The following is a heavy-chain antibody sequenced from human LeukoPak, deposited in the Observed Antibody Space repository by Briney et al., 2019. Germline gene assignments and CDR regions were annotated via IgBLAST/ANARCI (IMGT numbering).Heavy chain of an antibody. J-gene: IGHJ4*02. Sequence: GGSLRLSCAASGFTFSSYAMSWVRQAPGKGLEWVSAISGSGGSTYYADSVKGRFTISRDNSKNSLYLQMNSLRAEDTAVYYCARETLYSSSWYGPFDYWGQGTLVTVSS. CDR3: ARETLYSSSWYGPFDY. V-gene: IGHV3-23*01. CDR2: ISGSGGST. D-gene: IGHD6-13*01. CDR1: GFTFSSYA.